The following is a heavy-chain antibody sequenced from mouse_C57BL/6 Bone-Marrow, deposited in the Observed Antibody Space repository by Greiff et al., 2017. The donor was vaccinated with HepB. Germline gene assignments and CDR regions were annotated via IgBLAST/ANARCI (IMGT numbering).Heavy chain of an antibody. CDR2: IHPNSGST. Sequence: QVHVKQSGAELVKPGASVKLSCKASGYTFTSYWMHWVKQRPGQGLEWIGMIHPNSGSTNYNEKFKSKATLTVDKSSSTAYMQLSSLTSEDSAVYYCARWGDYGDYFDYWGQGTTLTVSS. J-gene: IGHJ2*01. CDR1: GYTFTSYW. V-gene: IGHV1-64*01. D-gene: IGHD2-4*01. CDR3: ARWGDYGDYFDY.